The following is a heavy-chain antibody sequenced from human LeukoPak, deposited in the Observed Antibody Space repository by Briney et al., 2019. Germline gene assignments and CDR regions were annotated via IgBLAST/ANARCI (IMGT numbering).Heavy chain of an antibody. D-gene: IGHD5-24*01. CDR1: GFTFSSYW. V-gene: IGHV3-74*01. Sequence: GGSLRLSCAASGFTFSSYWMHWVRHAPGKGLVWVSRINSDGSSTIYAYSVKARFTISRDKAKNTLYLQMNSLRAEDTAVYYCARGRRDGYTNRGYWGQGTLVTVSS. J-gene: IGHJ4*02. CDR2: INSDGSST. CDR3: ARGRRDGYTNRGY.